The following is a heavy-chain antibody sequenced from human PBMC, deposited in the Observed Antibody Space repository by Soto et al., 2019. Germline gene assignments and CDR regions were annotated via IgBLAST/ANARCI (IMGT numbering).Heavy chain of an antibody. J-gene: IGHJ4*02. Sequence: GGSLRLSCAASGFSFSSYSMNWVRQAPGKGLEWVSYISGGSTTIYYADSVKGRFTISRDNAKNSLYLRMNSLRDEDTAVYYCAKDPGYYDSGDYFDYWGQGALVTVSS. CDR3: AKDPGYYDSGDYFDY. D-gene: IGHD3-22*01. CDR1: GFSFSSYS. CDR2: ISGGSTTI. V-gene: IGHV3-48*02.